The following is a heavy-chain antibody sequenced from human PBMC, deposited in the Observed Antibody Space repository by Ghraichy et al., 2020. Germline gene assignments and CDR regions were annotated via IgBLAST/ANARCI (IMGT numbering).Heavy chain of an antibody. J-gene: IGHJ4*02. CDR2: ISYDGRNT. Sequence: GRSLRLSCAPSGFTFSSFAMHWVRQAAGKGLEWVAVISYDGRNTYYADSVKGRFTISRDKSKNTLSLQMNSLRAEDTAVYYCARGAQYCSSTSCYSGYFDYWGQGTLVTVSS. CDR1: GFTFSSFA. V-gene: IGHV3-30*03. D-gene: IGHD2-2*02. CDR3: ARGAQYCSSTSCYSGYFDY.